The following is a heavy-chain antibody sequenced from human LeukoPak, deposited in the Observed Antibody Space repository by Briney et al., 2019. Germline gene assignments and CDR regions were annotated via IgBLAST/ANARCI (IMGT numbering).Heavy chain of an antibody. CDR1: GFAFSNTG. CDR2: ISPTGEGT. V-gene: IGHV3-23*01. CDR3: ARDAGGAWPFDY. D-gene: IGHD4-17*01. J-gene: IGHJ4*02. Sequence: GGSLRLSCAASGFAFSNTGMTWVRQAPGRGLEWVSTISPTGEGTHYADSVKGRFTISRDNSKNTLSLEMNSLRADDTATYYCARDAGGAWPFDYWGQGTRVIVSS.